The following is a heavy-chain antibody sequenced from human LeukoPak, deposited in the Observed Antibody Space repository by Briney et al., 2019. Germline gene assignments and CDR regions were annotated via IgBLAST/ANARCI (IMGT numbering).Heavy chain of an antibody. CDR3: ARVVDPGGYYYYMDV. CDR1: GGSFSGYY. CDR2: INHSGST. D-gene: IGHD3-16*01. V-gene: IGHV4-34*01. Sequence: SETLSLTCAVYGGSFSGYYWSWIRQPPGKGLEWIGEINHSGSTNYNPSLKSRVTISVDTSKNQFSLKLSSVTAADTAVYYCARVVDPGGYYYYMDVWGKGTTVTVSS. J-gene: IGHJ6*03.